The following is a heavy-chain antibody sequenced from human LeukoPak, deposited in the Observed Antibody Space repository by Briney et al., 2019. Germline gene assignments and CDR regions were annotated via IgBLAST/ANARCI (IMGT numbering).Heavy chain of an antibody. CDR3: TRDPAYYLRYGYFDY. V-gene: IGHV3-21*01. CDR1: GFISSTSA. Sequence: GGSLRLSCSASGFISSTSAMNWVRQAPGKGLEWVSSMNNVGGHIYYRDSVKGRFTISRDNAKNSVYLQMNNLRAADTALYYCTRDPAYYLRYGYFDYWGQGILVTVSS. D-gene: IGHD1-26*01. J-gene: IGHJ4*02. CDR2: MNNVGGHI.